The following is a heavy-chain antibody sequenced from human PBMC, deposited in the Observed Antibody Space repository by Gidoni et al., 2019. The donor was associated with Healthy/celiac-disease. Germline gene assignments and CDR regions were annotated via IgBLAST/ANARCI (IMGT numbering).Heavy chain of an antibody. V-gene: IGHV4-61*02. J-gene: IGHJ4*02. CDR3: ARGETYYYDSREVY. D-gene: IGHD3-22*01. Sequence: VSCCSISSGSYYWSWIRQPDGKGLEWIGRIYTSGSTNYNPSLKSRVTISVDTSKNQFSLKLSSVTAADTAVYYCARGETYYYDSREVYWGQGTLVTVSS. CDR1: CCSISSGSYY. CDR2: IYTSGST.